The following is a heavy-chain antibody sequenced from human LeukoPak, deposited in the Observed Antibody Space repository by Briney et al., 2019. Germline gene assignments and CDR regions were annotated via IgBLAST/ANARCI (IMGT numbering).Heavy chain of an antibody. J-gene: IGHJ5*02. D-gene: IGHD3-10*01. V-gene: IGHV3-48*01. CDR3: ARDGWFGDYNWFDP. Sequence: GGSLRLSCAVSGFTFSSYSMNWVRQAPGKGLEWVSYISSASNTIYYADSVKGRFTISRDNAKNSLYPQMNSLRAEDTAMYYCARDGWFGDYNWFDPWGQGTLVTVSS. CDR2: ISSASNTI. CDR1: GFTFSSYS.